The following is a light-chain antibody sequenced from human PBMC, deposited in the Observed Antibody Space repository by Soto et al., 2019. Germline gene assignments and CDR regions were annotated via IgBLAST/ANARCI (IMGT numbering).Light chain of an antibody. V-gene: IGKV3-15*01. J-gene: IGKJ2*01. CDR1: QSLSSN. CDR2: GAS. CDR3: QQYNDWPPEYT. Sequence: TQSPATLSVSPGERATLSCRAIQSLSSNLAWYQQKPGQSPRLLIYGASTRATGIPARFSGSGSGTEFTLTISSLQSEDFAVYYCQQYNDWPPEYTFGQGTKVDIK.